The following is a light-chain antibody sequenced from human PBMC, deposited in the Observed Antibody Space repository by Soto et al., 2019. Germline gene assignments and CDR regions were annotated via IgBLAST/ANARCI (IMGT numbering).Light chain of an antibody. CDR1: QDIKSD. Sequence: DVLMTQSPSSLSASVGDSVTITCRASQDIKSDLAWYQQRPGEAPKSLIFGASNLLDGVPSKFSGSGSGSEFTLTISSLQPEDSATYFCQQSKSHPPTFGRGTKVEI. CDR3: QQSKSHPPT. CDR2: GAS. V-gene: IGKV1-16*02. J-gene: IGKJ2*01.